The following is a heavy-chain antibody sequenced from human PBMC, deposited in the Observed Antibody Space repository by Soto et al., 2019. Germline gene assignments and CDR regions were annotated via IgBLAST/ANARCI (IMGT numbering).Heavy chain of an antibody. CDR2: INPSGGYT. D-gene: IGHD2-15*01. CDR1: GYTFTSYV. V-gene: IGHV1-46*03. J-gene: IGHJ5*02. Sequence: ASVKVSCKASGYTFTSYVMHWVRQAPGQGLEWMGIINPSGGYTTYAQMFQGRVTMTRDSSTSTVYMELSSLTSEDTAVYYCGRAHCSGRSCPGWVEPWGEGTLDTVSS. CDR3: GRAHCSGRSCPGWVEP.